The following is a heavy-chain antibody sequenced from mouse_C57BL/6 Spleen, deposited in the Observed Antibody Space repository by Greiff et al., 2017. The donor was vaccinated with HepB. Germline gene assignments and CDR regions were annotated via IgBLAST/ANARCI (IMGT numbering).Heavy chain of an antibody. Sequence: EVKLMESGAELVRPGASVKLSCTASGFNIKDDYMHWVKQRPEQGLEWIGWIEPETGDTEYASKFQGKATITADTSSNTAYLQLSSLTSEDTAVYYCTPRQLRPFAYWGQGTLVTVSA. J-gene: IGHJ3*01. CDR1: GFNIKDDY. CDR2: IEPETGDT. D-gene: IGHD3-2*02. V-gene: IGHV14-4*01. CDR3: TPRQLRPFAY.